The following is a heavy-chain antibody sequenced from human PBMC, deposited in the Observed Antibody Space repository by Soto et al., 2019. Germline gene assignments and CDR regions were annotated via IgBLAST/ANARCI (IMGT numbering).Heavy chain of an antibody. J-gene: IGHJ6*02. CDR3: ARERYYGMDV. Sequence: TLSLTCTVSGGSISSYYWSWIRQPPGKGLEWIGYIYYSGSTNYNPSLKSRVTISVDTSKNQFSLKLSSVTAADTAVYYCARERYYGMDVWGQGTTVTVSS. CDR1: GGSISSYY. CDR2: IYYSGST. V-gene: IGHV4-59*01.